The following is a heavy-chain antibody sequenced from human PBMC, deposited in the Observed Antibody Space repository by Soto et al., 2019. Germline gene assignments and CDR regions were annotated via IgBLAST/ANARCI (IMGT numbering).Heavy chain of an antibody. CDR3: ARGPYYDLIWNYYYMDV. J-gene: IGHJ6*03. V-gene: IGHV4-59*08. CDR2: MYYSGST. Sequence: QVQLQESGPGLVKPSETLSLSCSVSGGSISGHYWSWVRQTPGKGLEWIGYMYYSGSTNYNPSLKSRVNMSVDTSKNHFSLRLTSVTAADTAVYYCARGPYYDLIWNYYYMDVWGKGTTVTVSS. CDR1: GGSISGHY. D-gene: IGHD3-16*01.